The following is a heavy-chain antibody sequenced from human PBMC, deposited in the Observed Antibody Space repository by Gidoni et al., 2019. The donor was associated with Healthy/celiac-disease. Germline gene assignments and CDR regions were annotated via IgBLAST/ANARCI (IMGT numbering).Heavy chain of an antibody. CDR3: ARCSIAAAGPYYYYGMDV. CDR2: MNPNSGNT. D-gene: IGHD6-13*01. V-gene: IGHV1-8*01. J-gene: IGHJ6*02. Sequence: VQLVQSGAEVKKPGASVKVSCNASEYTFTSYDINWVRHDTVQGLEWMGWMNPNSGNTGYAQKFQVRVTMTRNTSISTAYMELSSLRSEDTAVYYCARCSIAAAGPYYYYGMDVWGQGTTVTVSS. CDR1: EYTFTSYD.